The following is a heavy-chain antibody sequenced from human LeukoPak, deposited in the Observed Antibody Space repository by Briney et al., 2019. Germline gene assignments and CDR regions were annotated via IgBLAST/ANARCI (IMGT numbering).Heavy chain of an antibody. CDR3: AKAHGGSYHSGID. J-gene: IGHJ4*02. D-gene: IGHD1-26*01. Sequence: RGSLRLSCAASGFTFTSYAMNWVRQAPGKGLEWVSGISGSGGSTYYADSVKGRFSISRDNSKNTLYLQLNSLRVDDTAEYYCAKAHGGSYHSGIDWGQGTLVIVSS. CDR1: GFTFTSYA. CDR2: ISGSGGST. V-gene: IGHV3-23*01.